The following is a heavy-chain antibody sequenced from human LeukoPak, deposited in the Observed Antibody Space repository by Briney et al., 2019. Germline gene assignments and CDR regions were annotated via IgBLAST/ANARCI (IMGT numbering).Heavy chain of an antibody. Sequence: GGSLRLSCAASGFTFSSYAMNWVRQAPGKGLEWVSVISGGGGSTYYADSVKGRFTISSDNSKNTLYLQMNSLRADDTAVYYCARSPTAINGYFDPWGQGTLVTVSS. V-gene: IGHV3-23*01. J-gene: IGHJ5*02. CDR3: ARSPTAINGYFDP. CDR1: GFTFSSYA. D-gene: IGHD2-2*01. CDR2: ISGGGGST.